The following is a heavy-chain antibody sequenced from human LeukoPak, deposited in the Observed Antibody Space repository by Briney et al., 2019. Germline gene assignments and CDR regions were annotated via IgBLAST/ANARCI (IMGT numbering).Heavy chain of an antibody. CDR1: GFTFSTYA. CDR3: AKRAWPL. CDR2: ITGSGGAT. J-gene: IGHJ4*02. V-gene: IGHV3-23*01. Sequence: GGSLRLSCAASGFTFSTYAVNWVREAPGKGLEWVSAITGSGGATYYAGSVKGRFTISRDNAKNTLYLQMNSLRAEDTAVYYCAKRAWPLWGQGTLVTVPS.